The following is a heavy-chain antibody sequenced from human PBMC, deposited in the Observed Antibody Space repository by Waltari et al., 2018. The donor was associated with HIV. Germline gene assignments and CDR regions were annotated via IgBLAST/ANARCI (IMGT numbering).Heavy chain of an antibody. J-gene: IGHJ4*02. CDR1: GSSLVDGYY. D-gene: IGHD2-21*01. CDR2: IYHNGQT. CDR3: ARDWGLSTGPFDF. V-gene: IGHV4-38-2*02. Sequence: QVQLRESGPRLVQILETLSLSCSVSGSSLVDGYYWAWIRKSPDMGLEWIATIYHNGQTDDNPSLGGRVTTSVDISRNRFSLKMTSMRATDTALYFCARDWGLSTGPFDFWGQGIHVTVSS.